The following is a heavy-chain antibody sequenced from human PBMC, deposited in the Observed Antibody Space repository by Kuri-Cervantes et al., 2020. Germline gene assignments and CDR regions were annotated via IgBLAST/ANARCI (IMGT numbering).Heavy chain of an antibody. D-gene: IGHD3-3*01. Sequence: ASVKVSCKVSGYTLTELSMHWVRQAPGKGLEWMGGFDPEDGETIYAQKFQGRVTMTEDTSTDTAYMELSSLRSEDTAVYYCAAGFWSGYSYYYYYMDVWGKGTTVTVSS. CDR3: AAGFWSGYSYYYYYMDV. CDR2: FDPEDGET. V-gene: IGHV1-24*01. J-gene: IGHJ6*03. CDR1: GYTLTELS.